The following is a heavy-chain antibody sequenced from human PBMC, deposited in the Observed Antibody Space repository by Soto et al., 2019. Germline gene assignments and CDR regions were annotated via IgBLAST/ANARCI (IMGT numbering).Heavy chain of an antibody. CDR2: ISSSSSYI. J-gene: IGHJ3*02. Sequence: GGSLRLSCAASGFTFSSYSMNWVRQAPGKGLEWVSSISSSSSYIYYADSVKGRFTISRDNAKNSLYLQMNSLRAEDSAVYYCASDLNDFWSGYSDAFDIWGQGTMVTVSS. D-gene: IGHD3-3*01. CDR3: ASDLNDFWSGYSDAFDI. CDR1: GFTFSSYS. V-gene: IGHV3-21*01.